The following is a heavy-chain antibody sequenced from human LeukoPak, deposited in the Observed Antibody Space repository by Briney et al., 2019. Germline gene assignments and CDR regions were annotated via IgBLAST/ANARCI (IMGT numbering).Heavy chain of an antibody. V-gene: IGHV1-2*02. D-gene: IGHD1-7*01. Sequence: EASVKVSCKASGYTFTGYYMHWVRQAPGQGLGWMGWINPNSGGTNYAQKFQGRVTMTRDTSISTAYVELSRLRSDDTAVYYCARVFQRTTSGMDVWGQGTTVTVSS. CDR3: ARVFQRTTSGMDV. CDR1: GYTFTGYY. CDR2: INPNSGGT. J-gene: IGHJ6*02.